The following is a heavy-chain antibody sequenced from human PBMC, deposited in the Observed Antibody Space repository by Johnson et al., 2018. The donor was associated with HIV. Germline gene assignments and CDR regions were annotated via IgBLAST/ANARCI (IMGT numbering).Heavy chain of an antibody. CDR3: ARGGGYGIAAPSDAFDI. Sequence: VQLVESGGGVVRPGGSLRLSCAAFGFTFDDYGMSWVRQAPEKGLEWVSGISGSGGSTYYADSVKGRFTISRDNAKNTLYLQMNSLRADDTAVYYCARGGGYGIAAPSDAFDIWGKGTMVTVSS. V-gene: IGHV3-20*04. CDR2: ISGSGGST. D-gene: IGHD6-13*01. J-gene: IGHJ3*02. CDR1: GFTFDDYG.